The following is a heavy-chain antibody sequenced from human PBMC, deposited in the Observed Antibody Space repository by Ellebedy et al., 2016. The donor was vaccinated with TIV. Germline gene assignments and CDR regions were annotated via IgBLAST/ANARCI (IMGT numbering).Heavy chain of an antibody. CDR3: AKDLRSGYDRKVYYFDY. CDR2: IYSGGST. CDR1: GFIVSSNF. V-gene: IGHV3-53*01. D-gene: IGHD5-12*01. Sequence: GESLKISCAASGFIVSSNFMSWVRQAPGKGLEWVSVIYSGGSTYYADSVKGRFTISRDNSKNTLYLQMNSLRAEDTAVYYSAKDLRSGYDRKVYYFDYWGQGTLVTVSS. J-gene: IGHJ4*02.